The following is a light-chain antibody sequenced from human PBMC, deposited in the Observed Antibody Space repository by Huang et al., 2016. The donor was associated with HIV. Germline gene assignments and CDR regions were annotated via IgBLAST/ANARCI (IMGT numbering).Light chain of an antibody. V-gene: IGKV3-15*01. J-gene: IGKJ1*01. Sequence: EIVMTQSPATLSVSPGERVTLSCRASQSLSSQLAWYQQKRGQAPRLLIYGASTRATDIPARFSGSGSGTDFTLTINSLQSEDFATYYCQQYNDWPLTFGQGTEVEIK. CDR2: GAS. CDR3: QQYNDWPLT. CDR1: QSLSSQ.